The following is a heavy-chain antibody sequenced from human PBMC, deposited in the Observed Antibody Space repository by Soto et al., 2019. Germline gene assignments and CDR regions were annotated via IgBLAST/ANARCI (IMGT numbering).Heavy chain of an antibody. J-gene: IGHJ5*02. V-gene: IGHV4-39*01. Sequence: TSETLSLTCTFSGGSISSSSYYWGWVRQPPGKGLEWIGSIYYSGSTYYNPSLKSRVTISVDTSKNQFSLKLSSVTAADTAVYYCAKTGSGSYYTWGQGTLVTVSS. D-gene: IGHD3-10*01. CDR1: GGSISSSSYY. CDR2: IYYSGST. CDR3: AKTGSGSYYT.